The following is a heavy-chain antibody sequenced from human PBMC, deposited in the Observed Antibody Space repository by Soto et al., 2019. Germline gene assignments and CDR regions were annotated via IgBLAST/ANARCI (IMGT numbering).Heavy chain of an antibody. J-gene: IGHJ6*02. Sequence: ASVKVSCKASGYTFTIYGISWVRQAPGQGLEWMGWISAYNGNTNYAQKLQGRVTMTTDTSTSTAYMELRSLRSDDTAVYYCAREYYDFWSGYYLPDYYYGMDVWGQGTTVTVSS. V-gene: IGHV1-18*01. CDR2: ISAYNGNT. D-gene: IGHD3-3*01. CDR3: AREYYDFWSGYYLPDYYYGMDV. CDR1: GYTFTIYG.